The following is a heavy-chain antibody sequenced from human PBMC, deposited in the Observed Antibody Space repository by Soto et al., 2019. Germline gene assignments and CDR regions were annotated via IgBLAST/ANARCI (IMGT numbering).Heavy chain of an antibody. J-gene: IGHJ6*02. CDR3: ARDRSGVRGVIEYYGMDV. CDR1: GGSISSGGYY. D-gene: IGHD3-10*01. Sequence: SETLSLTCTVSGGSISSGGYYWSWIRQPPGKGLEWIGYIYYSGSTYYNPSLKSRVTISVDTSKNQFSLKLSSVTAADTAVYYCARDRSGVRGVIEYYGMDVWGQGTTVT. CDR2: IYYSGST. V-gene: IGHV4-31*03.